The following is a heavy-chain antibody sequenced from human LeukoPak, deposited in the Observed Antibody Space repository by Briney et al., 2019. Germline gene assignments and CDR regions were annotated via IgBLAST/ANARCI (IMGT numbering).Heavy chain of an antibody. V-gene: IGHV3-30*03. CDR3: ARGLRYFDWSHFDY. CDR2: ISYDGSNK. Sequence: SGGSLRLSCAASGFTFSSYGMHWVRQAPGKGLEWVAVISYDGSNKYYADSVKGRFTISRDNSKNTLYLQMNSLRAEDTAVYYCARGLRYFDWSHFDYWGQGTLVTVSS. CDR1: GFTFSSYG. D-gene: IGHD3-9*01. J-gene: IGHJ4*02.